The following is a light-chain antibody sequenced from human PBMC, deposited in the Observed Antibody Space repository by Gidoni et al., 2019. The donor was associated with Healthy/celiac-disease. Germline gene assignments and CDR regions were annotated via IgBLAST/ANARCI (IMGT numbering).Light chain of an antibody. CDR2: GKN. Sequence: SSELTQDPAVSVALGQTVRITCQGDSLRSSYASWYQQKPGQAPVLVLYGKNNRPSGIPDRFSGSSSGNTASLTITGAQAEDEADYYCNSRDSSGNHLYWVFGGGTKLTVL. J-gene: IGLJ3*02. CDR3: NSRDSSGNHLYWV. V-gene: IGLV3-19*01. CDR1: SLRSSY.